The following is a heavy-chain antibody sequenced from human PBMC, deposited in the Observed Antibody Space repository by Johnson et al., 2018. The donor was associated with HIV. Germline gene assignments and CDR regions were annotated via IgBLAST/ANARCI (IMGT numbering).Heavy chain of an antibody. V-gene: IGHV3-20*04. CDR2: LRWTGGDT. CDR1: GFIFDDYG. Sequence: VQLVESGGGEVRPGGSLRLACVASGFIFDDYGLTLVRPAPGKGLEWVSGLRWTGGDTGYADSVRGLFTISRDNAKNSLYLQMNSLRTVDTAVYYCARGYTWNDVSIWGQGTMVTVSS. CDR3: ARGYTWNDVSI. D-gene: IGHD1-1*01. J-gene: IGHJ3*02.